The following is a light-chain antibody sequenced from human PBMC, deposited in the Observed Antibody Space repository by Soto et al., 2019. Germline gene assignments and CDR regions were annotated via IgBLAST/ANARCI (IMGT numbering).Light chain of an antibody. Sequence: DIVMTQSPLSLPVTPGEPASISCRSSQSLLQSNGYNFLDWYLQRPGQSPQLLLYLASNRASGVPDRFSGSGSGTDFTLKISRVEAEDVGVYYCMQALQTPITFGQGTRLDIK. CDR1: QSLLQSNGYNF. CDR3: MQALQTPIT. J-gene: IGKJ5*01. V-gene: IGKV2-28*01. CDR2: LAS.